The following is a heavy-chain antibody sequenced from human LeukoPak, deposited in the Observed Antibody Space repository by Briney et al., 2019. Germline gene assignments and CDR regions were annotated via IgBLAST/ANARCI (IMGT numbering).Heavy chain of an antibody. Sequence: GGSLRLSCAASGFTFSSYSMNWVRQAPGKGLEWVSSISSSSYIYYADSVKGRFTISRDNAKNSLYLQMNSLRAEDTALYYCAKDRGYYYDNEDAFDIWGQGTMVTVSS. D-gene: IGHD3-22*01. CDR3: AKDRGYYYDNEDAFDI. V-gene: IGHV3-21*04. CDR1: GFTFSSYS. CDR2: ISSSSYI. J-gene: IGHJ3*02.